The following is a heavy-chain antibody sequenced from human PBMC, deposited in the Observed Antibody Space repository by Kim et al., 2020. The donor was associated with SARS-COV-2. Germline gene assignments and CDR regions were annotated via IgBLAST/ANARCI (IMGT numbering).Heavy chain of an antibody. D-gene: IGHD6-25*01. CDR2: ISPDGNRK. CDR3: ATLPGSSSDN. Sequence: GGSLRLSCEGSGFIFSSLSIHWVRQGPGKGLEWLAAISPDGNRKHFADSVKGRITISRDNSNNSAYLQVDNLTRGDTGIYYCATLPGSSSDNWGQGTLVTVSS. J-gene: IGHJ4*02. CDR1: GFIFSSLS. V-gene: IGHV3-30*04.